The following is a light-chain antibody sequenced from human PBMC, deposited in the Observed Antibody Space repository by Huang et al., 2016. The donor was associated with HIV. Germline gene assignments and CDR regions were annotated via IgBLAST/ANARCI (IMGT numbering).Light chain of an antibody. Sequence: IQMTQSPTSLSASVGDRVSIVCRASQSITTYLNWCQQKPGKAPKLLISSASTLHSGVPSRVSGSGSGTEFTLTIRGLQLDDFATYYCQQSYSALSSFGPGTRL. CDR1: QSITTY. J-gene: IGKJ5*01. CDR3: QQSYSALSS. CDR2: SAS. V-gene: IGKV1-39*01.